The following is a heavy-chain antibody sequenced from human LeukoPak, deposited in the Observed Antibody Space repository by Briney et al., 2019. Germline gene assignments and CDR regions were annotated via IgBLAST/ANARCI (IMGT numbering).Heavy chain of an antibody. Sequence: GASVKVSCKASGYTLTGYYMHWVRQAPGQGLEWMGWINPNSGGTNYAQKFQGRVTMTRDTSISTPYMELSRPRSDDTAVYYCALLYDYVWGSYRRVDYWGQGTLVTVSS. D-gene: IGHD3-16*02. CDR1: GYTLTGYY. CDR3: ALLYDYVWGSYRRVDY. J-gene: IGHJ4*02. V-gene: IGHV1-2*02. CDR2: INPNSGGT.